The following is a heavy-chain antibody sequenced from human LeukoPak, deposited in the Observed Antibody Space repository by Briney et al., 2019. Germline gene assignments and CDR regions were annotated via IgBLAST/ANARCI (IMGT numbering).Heavy chain of an antibody. CDR2: INSDGSST. CDR1: GFTFSSYW. D-gene: IGHD4-17*01. CDR3: ARGGTATYFDY. V-gene: IGHV3-74*01. Sequence: GGSLRLSCAASGFTFSSYWMHWVRQAPGKGLVWVSRINSDGSSTSYADSVKGRFTISRDNAKNTLYLQMNSLRAEDTAVYYCARGGTATYFDYWDQGTLVSVSS. J-gene: IGHJ4*02.